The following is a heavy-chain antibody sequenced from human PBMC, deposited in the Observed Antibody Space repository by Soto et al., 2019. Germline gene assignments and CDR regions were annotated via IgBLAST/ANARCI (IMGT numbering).Heavy chain of an antibody. CDR1: GFTFSSYA. J-gene: IGHJ6*03. CDR2: ISGSGGST. CDR3: ASSDPVAGKGQFDYYYYMDV. V-gene: IGHV3-23*01. Sequence: GGSLRLSCAASGFTFSSYAMSWVRQAPGKGLEWVSAISGSGGSTYYADSVKGRFTISRDNSKNTLYLQMNSLRAEDTAVYYCASSDPVAGKGQFDYYYYMDVWGKGTTVTVSS. D-gene: IGHD6-19*01.